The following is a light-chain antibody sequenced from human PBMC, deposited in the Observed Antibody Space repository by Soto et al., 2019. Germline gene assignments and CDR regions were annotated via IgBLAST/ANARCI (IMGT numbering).Light chain of an antibody. Sequence: EIVLTQSPATLSLSPGERATLSCRASQSVSSYLAWYQQKPGQAPRILIYDTSNRATGIPARFSGSGSGTDFTLTISSLETEDFAVYYCQQRSNWPTFGGGTKVEIK. V-gene: IGKV3-11*01. CDR3: QQRSNWPT. CDR1: QSVSSY. CDR2: DTS. J-gene: IGKJ4*01.